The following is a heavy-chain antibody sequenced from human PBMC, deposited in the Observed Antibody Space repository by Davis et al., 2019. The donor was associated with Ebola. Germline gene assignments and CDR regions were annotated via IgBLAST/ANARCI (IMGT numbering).Heavy chain of an antibody. CDR3: ARDHGRGWSDY. CDR2: IYYSGST. Sequence: MPSETLSLTCTVSGGSISSYYWSWIRQPPGKGLEWIGYIYYSGSTNYNPSLKSRVTISVDTSKNRFSLKLISVTAADTAVYYCARDHGRGWSDYWGQGTLVTVSS. V-gene: IGHV4-59*12. J-gene: IGHJ4*02. D-gene: IGHD6-19*01. CDR1: GGSISSYY.